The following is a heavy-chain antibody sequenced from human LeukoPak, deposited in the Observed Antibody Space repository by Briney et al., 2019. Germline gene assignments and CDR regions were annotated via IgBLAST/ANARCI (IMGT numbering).Heavy chain of an antibody. CDR1: GFTFSSSA. V-gene: IGHV3-23*01. J-gene: IGHJ4*02. Sequence: GGSLRLSCAASGFTFSSSAMSWVRQAPGKGLEWVSAVSSSGGSTFYADSVKGRFTISRDNSKNTLFLQMNSLRAEDTAIYYCAKRVFAAAQDYFFDYWGPGTLVTVPS. CDR3: AKRVFAAAQDYFFDY. D-gene: IGHD2-15*01. CDR2: VSSSGGST.